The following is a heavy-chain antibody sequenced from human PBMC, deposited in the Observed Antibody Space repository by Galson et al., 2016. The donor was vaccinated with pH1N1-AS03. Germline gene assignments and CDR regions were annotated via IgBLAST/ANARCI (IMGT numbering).Heavy chain of an antibody. V-gene: IGHV2-5*02. Sequence: PALVKPTQTLTLTCTFSGFSLSTSGVGVGWIRQPPGKALEWLALIYWDDDKRYSPSLTSRLTITKDHSKNQVVLTQTNMDPVDTATYYCGTRHGYYGSGSYGEVDPWGQGMLVTVSS. CDR1: GFSLSTSGVG. J-gene: IGHJ5*02. D-gene: IGHD3-10*01. CDR2: IYWDDDK. CDR3: GTRHGYYGSGSYGEVDP.